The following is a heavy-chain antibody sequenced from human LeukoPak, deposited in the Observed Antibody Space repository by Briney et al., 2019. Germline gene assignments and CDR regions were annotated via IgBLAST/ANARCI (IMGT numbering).Heavy chain of an antibody. CDR1: GRTFSSYA. CDR2: IIPIFGTA. D-gene: IGHD3-22*01. Sequence: GSSVKVSCKASGRTFSSYAISWVRQAPGQGLEWMGGIIPIFGTANYAQKFQGRVTITADESTGTAYMELSSLRSEDTAVYYCASAYYYDSSGPLRLVRYYFDYWGQGTLVTVSS. CDR3: ASAYYYDSSGPLRLVRYYFDY. J-gene: IGHJ4*02. V-gene: IGHV1-69*01.